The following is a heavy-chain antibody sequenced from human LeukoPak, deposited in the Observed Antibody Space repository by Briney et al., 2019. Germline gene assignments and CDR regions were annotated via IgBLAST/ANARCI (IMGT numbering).Heavy chain of an antibody. CDR1: GGSISSSSYY. D-gene: IGHD6-19*01. CDR2: IYYSGST. J-gene: IGHJ4*02. Sequence: SETLSLTCTVSGGSISSSSYYWGWIRQPPGEGLEWIGSIYYSGSTYYNPSLKSRVTISVDTSKNQFSLKLSSVTAADTAVYYCARASSGWYVFDYWGQGTLVTVSS. CDR3: ARASSGWYVFDY. V-gene: IGHV4-39*07.